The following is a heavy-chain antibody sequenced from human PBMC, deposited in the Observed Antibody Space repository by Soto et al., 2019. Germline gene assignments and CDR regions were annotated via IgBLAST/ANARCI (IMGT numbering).Heavy chain of an antibody. CDR2: INPSGGST. D-gene: IGHD6-19*01. Sequence: QVQLVQSGAEVKKPGASVKVSCKASGYTFTSYYMHWVRQAPGQGLEWMGIINPSGGSTSYAQKFQGRVTMTRDTSTSTVYMELSSLRSEDTAVYYWARESPQSISSGWPYYYSCYGMAVWGQGTTVTVSS. V-gene: IGHV1-46*01. J-gene: IGHJ6*02. CDR3: ARESPQSISSGWPYYYSCYGMAV. CDR1: GYTFTSYY.